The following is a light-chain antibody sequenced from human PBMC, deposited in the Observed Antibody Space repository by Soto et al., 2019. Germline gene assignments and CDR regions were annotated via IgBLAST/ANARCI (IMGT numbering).Light chain of an antibody. CDR2: AAS. Sequence: DLQMTQSPSSLSASVGDRVSLTCRASQSISTYLNWYQQKPGKAPKLLIYAASSLQSGVPSRFIGSGSGTDFPLTHSSLQTEDFATYYCQKRYRTPPTFGGGTKVEIK. CDR1: QSISTY. J-gene: IGKJ4*01. V-gene: IGKV1-39*01. CDR3: QKRYRTPPT.